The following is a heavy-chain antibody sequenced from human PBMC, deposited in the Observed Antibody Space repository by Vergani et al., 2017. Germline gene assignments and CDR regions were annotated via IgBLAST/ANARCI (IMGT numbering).Heavy chain of an antibody. CDR2: ISYDGTQK. CDR1: GFTFSYYG. D-gene: IGHD1-1*01. Sequence: QVHLVESGGGVVQPGRSLRLSCVVSGFTFSYYGMHWVRQAPGKGLEWVAVISYDGTQKYYEDSVKGRFTISRDNSKSTLNLQMNSLRTEDTAVYYCATKSCGTPGCQIGYFREWGQGTLVTVSS. J-gene: IGHJ1*01. V-gene: IGHV3-30*03. CDR3: ATKSCGTPGCQIGYFRE.